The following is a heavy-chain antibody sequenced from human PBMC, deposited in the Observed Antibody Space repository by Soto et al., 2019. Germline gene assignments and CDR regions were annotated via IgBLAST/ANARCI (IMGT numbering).Heavy chain of an antibody. CDR2: IYYSGST. V-gene: IGHV4-39*07. CDR3: ARDVTDDYGDPRYYYYYGMDV. J-gene: IGHJ6*02. D-gene: IGHD4-17*01. Sequence: LVTLSVTWTVSGGSISSSGYYWGWIRQPPGKGLEWIGNIYYSGSTYYNPSLKSRVTISVDTSKNQFSLKLSSVTAADTAVYYCARDVTDDYGDPRYYYYYGMDVWGQGTTVTVSS. CDR1: GGSISSSGYY.